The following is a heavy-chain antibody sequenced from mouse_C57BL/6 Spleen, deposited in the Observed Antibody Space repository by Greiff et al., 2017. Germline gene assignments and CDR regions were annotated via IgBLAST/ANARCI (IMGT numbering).Heavy chain of an antibody. J-gene: IGHJ3*01. Sequence: QVQLQQPGAELVKPGASVKMSCKASGYTFTSYWITWVKQRPGQGLEWIGDIYPGSGSTNYNEKFKIKATLTVDTSSSTAYMQLSSLTSEDSAVYYCARRDRPADYGSPWFAYWGQGTLVTVSA. CDR2: IYPGSGST. CDR1: GYTFTSYW. CDR3: ARRDRPADYGSPWFAY. V-gene: IGHV1-55*01. D-gene: IGHD1-1*01.